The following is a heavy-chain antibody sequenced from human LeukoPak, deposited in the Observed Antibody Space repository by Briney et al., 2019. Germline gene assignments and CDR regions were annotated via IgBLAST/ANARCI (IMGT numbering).Heavy chain of an antibody. CDR1: GFTFSSYS. CDR3: ARRMVRGVIITHHDAFDI. Sequence: PGGSLRLSCAASGFTFSSYSMNWVRQAPGKGLEWVSSISSSSTYIYYADSVTGRFTISRDNAKKSLYLQMNSLRAEDTAVYYCARRMVRGVIITHHDAFDIWGQGTMVTVSS. V-gene: IGHV3-21*01. D-gene: IGHD3-10*01. CDR2: ISSSSTYI. J-gene: IGHJ3*02.